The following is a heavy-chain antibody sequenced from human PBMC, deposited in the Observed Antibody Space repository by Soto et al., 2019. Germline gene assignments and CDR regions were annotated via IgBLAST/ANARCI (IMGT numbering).Heavy chain of an antibody. D-gene: IGHD2-2*02. Sequence: GESLKISCKGSGYSFTGYWISWVRQMPGKGLEWMGRIDPSDSYTNYSPSFQGHVTISADKSISTAYLQWSSLKASDTAMYYCARLGCSSTSCYTTGYYYYYGMDVWGQGTTVTVSS. CDR1: GYSFTGYW. J-gene: IGHJ6*02. CDR3: ARLGCSSTSCYTTGYYYYYGMDV. V-gene: IGHV5-10-1*01. CDR2: IDPSDSYT.